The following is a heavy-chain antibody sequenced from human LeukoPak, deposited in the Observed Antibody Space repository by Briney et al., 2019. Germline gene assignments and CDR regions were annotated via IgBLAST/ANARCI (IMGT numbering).Heavy chain of an antibody. Sequence: SETLSLTCTVSGGSISTYYWSWIRQPPGKGLEWIGYIYYSGSTNYNPSLKSRVTISVDTSKNQFSLRLTSVTAADTAVYYCARQTGSGLFILPGGQGTLVTVSS. V-gene: IGHV4-59*08. CDR1: GGSISTYY. CDR2: IYYSGST. D-gene: IGHD3/OR15-3a*01. CDR3: ARQTGSGLFILP. J-gene: IGHJ4*02.